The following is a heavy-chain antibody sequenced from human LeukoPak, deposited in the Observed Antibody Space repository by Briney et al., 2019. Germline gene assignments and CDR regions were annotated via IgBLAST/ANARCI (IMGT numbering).Heavy chain of an antibody. D-gene: IGHD1-7*01. V-gene: IGHV1-46*04. CDR2: INPSGGFT. CDR1: GYTFTSHY. J-gene: IGHJ4*01. CDR3: ARGGTGTAYSDY. Sequence: GASVKVSCKASGYTFTSHYIHWVRQAPGQGLEWMGIINPSGGFTNYAHDLEGRVTLTRDTSTTTVYMEMSSLRSDDTALYYCARGGTGTAYSDYWGQGSLVTVSS.